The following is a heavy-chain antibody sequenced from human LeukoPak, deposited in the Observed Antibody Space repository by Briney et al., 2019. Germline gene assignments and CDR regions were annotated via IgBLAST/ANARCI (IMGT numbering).Heavy chain of an antibody. CDR2: IYYSGST. CDR1: GGSISSSSYY. D-gene: IGHD3-3*01. J-gene: IGHJ4*02. Sequence: SETLSLTCTVSGGSISSSSYYWGWIRQPPGKGLEWIGSIYYSGSTYYNPSLKSRVTISVDTSKNQFSLKLSSVTAADTAVYYCARHYDFWSGLDYFDYWGQGTLVTVSS. CDR3: ARHYDFWSGLDYFDY. V-gene: IGHV4-39*01.